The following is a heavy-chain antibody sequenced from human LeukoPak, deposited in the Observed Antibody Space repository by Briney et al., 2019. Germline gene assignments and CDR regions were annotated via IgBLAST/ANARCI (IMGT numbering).Heavy chain of an antibody. J-gene: IGHJ4*02. D-gene: IGHD3-22*01. CDR2: IGSGGTV. CDR1: GFTFSSYE. Sequence: GGSPRLSCAASGFTFSSYEIHWVRQAPGKGLEWVTYIGSGGTVFYADSVKGRFTISRDNAKSSLYLQMNSLRAEDTAVYYCARNRGYGFFDYWGQGTLVTVSS. V-gene: IGHV3-48*03. CDR3: ARNRGYGFFDY.